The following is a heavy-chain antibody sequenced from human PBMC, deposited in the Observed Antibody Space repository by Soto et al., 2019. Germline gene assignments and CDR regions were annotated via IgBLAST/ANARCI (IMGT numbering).Heavy chain of an antibody. D-gene: IGHD3-22*01. J-gene: IGHJ4*02. Sequence: QVQLVESGGGVVQPGRSLRLSCAASGFTFSGYGMHWVRQAPGKGLEWVAVIWYDGSNKYYADSVKGRFTISRDNSKNTLYLQMNSLRAEDTAVYYCARERYYDSSGYLENWGQGTLVTVSS. CDR1: GFTFSGYG. CDR2: IWYDGSNK. CDR3: ARERYYDSSGYLEN. V-gene: IGHV3-33*01.